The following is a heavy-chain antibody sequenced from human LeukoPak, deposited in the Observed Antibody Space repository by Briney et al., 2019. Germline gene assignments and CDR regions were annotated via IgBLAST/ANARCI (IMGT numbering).Heavy chain of an antibody. CDR3: ARVGGGIAVAGPENWFDP. D-gene: IGHD6-19*01. CDR1: GGSISSGDYY. V-gene: IGHV4-30-4*01. Sequence: SETLSLTCTVSGGSISSGDYYWSWIRQPPVKGLEWIGYIYYSGSTYYNPSLKSRVTISVDTSKNQFSLKLSSVTAADTAVYYCARVGGGIAVAGPENWFDPWGQGTLVTVSS. CDR2: IYYSGST. J-gene: IGHJ5*02.